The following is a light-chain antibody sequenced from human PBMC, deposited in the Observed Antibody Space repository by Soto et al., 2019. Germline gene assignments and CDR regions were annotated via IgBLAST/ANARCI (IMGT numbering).Light chain of an antibody. CDR2: DAS. CDR1: QDINNY. Sequence: DIQMTQSPSSLSASVGDRVTITCQASQDINNYLNWYQQKPGKAPKFLIYDASNLESGVPSRFSGSGSGTDFTFTISSLQPEGVAIYYCQQYDNLPLTFGGGTKVEIK. J-gene: IGKJ4*01. CDR3: QQYDNLPLT. V-gene: IGKV1-33*01.